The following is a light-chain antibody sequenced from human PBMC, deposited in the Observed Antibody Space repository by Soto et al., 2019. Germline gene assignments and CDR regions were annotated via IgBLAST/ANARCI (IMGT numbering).Light chain of an antibody. Sequence: QSALTQPASVSGSPGQSITISCTGTSSDVGGYNYVSWYQQQAGKAPKLIIHEVSNRPSGVSNRFSGSKSGNTASLTISGLKAEDEDDYYCESYTISRAYAFGIG. CDR2: EVS. V-gene: IGLV2-14*01. CDR1: SSDVGGYNY. CDR3: ESYTISRAYA. J-gene: IGLJ1*01.